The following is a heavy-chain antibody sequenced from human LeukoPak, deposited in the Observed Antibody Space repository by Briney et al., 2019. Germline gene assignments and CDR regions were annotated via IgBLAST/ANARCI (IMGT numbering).Heavy chain of an antibody. D-gene: IGHD2-21*02. J-gene: IGHJ4*02. Sequence: PGGSLRLSCGASGFVFSDYSMNWVRQAPGKGLEWVSCITSSSEDIHYADSVKGRFTLSRANAKNSLSLQMNNLSADDRAVYSCAKGLSRDSFAADYWGQGTPVTVSS. V-gene: IGHV3-21*01. CDR3: AKGLSRDSFAADY. CDR2: ITSSSEDI. CDR1: GFVFSDYS.